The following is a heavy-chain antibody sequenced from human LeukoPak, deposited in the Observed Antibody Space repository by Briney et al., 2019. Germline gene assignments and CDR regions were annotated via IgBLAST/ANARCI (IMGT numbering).Heavy chain of an antibody. V-gene: IGHV4-34*01. Sequence: SETLSLPCAVYGGSFSPYYWSWIRQPPGKGLEWIGEINHSGSTNYNPSLKSRVTISVDTSKNQFSLKLSSVTAADTAVYYCARGGFYCGGDCYVNYWGQGTVVTVSS. CDR3: ARGGFYCGGDCYVNY. D-gene: IGHD2-21*02. CDR2: INHSGST. J-gene: IGHJ4*02. CDR1: GGSFSPYY.